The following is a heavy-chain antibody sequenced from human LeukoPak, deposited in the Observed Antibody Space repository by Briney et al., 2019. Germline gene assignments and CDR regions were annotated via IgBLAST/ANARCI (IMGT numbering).Heavy chain of an antibody. CDR3: ARHTTGYNSPRDSFNI. Sequence: ASVKVSCKTSGYTFTDYYIHWVRQAPGQGLEWMGWINPKRGATNYAQGFQGGVTMTRDTSISTAYMELSRLRSEDTAVYYCARHTTGYNSPRDSFNIWGQGTMVTVSS. CDR1: GYTFTDYY. D-gene: IGHD1-1*01. J-gene: IGHJ3*02. CDR2: INPKRGAT. V-gene: IGHV1-2*02.